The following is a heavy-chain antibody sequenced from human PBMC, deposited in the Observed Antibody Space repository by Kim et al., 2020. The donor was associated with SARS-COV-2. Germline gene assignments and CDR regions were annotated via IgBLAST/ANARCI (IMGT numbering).Heavy chain of an antibody. V-gene: IGHV1-2*06. D-gene: IGHD3-9*01. Sequence: ASVKVSCKASGYTFTGYYMHWVRQAPGQGLEWMGRINPNSGGTNYAQKFQGRVTMTRDTSISTAYMELSRLRSDDTAVYYCASIWGYYDILTGYPNTTHDYWGQGTLVTVSS. CDR2: INPNSGGT. CDR1: GYTFTGYY. CDR3: ASIWGYYDILTGYPNTTHDY. J-gene: IGHJ4*02.